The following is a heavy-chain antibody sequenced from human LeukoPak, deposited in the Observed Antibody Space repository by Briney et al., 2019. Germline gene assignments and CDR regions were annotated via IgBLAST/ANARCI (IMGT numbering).Heavy chain of an antibody. CDR2: ISSSSSYI. J-gene: IGHJ4*02. D-gene: IGHD3-22*01. V-gene: IGHV3-21*01. CDR3: AREGSYYYDSSGYYYSDY. Sequence: GGSLRLSCAVSGFTFSSYSMNWVRQAPGKGLEWVSSISSSSSYIYYADSVKGRFTISRDNAKNSLYLQMNSLRAEDTAVYYCAREGSYYYDSSGYYYSDYWGQGTLVTVSS. CDR1: GFTFSSYS.